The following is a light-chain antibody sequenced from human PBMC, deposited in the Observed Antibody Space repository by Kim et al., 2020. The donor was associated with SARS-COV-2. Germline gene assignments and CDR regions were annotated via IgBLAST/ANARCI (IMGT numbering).Light chain of an antibody. Sequence: GQSVTISCTGTSSDVGNYNRFSWYQQPPGTAPKLMIYEVSNRPSGVPDRFSGSKSGNTASLTISGLQAEDEADYYCSSYTSRSTLVFGGGTQLTVL. J-gene: IGLJ2*01. CDR1: SSDVGNYNR. CDR3: SSYTSRSTLV. V-gene: IGLV2-18*02. CDR2: EVS.